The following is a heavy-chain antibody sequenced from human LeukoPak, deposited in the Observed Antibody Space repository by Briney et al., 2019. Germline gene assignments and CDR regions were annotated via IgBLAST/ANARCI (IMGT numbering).Heavy chain of an antibody. CDR2: INPSPRST. CDR1: GYTFTNYY. V-gene: IGHV1-46*01. CDR3: ARDLFRIGVMKSEGFDY. D-gene: IGHD3-10*01. J-gene: IGHJ4*02. Sequence: ASVKVSCKASGYTFTNYYMHWVRQAPGQGIEWMGIINPSPRSTTFAHKFQGCVTLTRHTSTTPFYMELSSLSSEDTAVYYCARDLFRIGVMKSEGFDYWGQGTLVTVSS.